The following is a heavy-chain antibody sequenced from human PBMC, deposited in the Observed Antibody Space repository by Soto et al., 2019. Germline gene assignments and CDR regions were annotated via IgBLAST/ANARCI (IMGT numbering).Heavy chain of an antibody. Sequence: SETLSLTCTVSGDSIISRTYYWGWIRQPPGKGLEFVGSTYYSGSTYYNPSLKSRIAISADTSKNQFSLKLNSATAADTAVYYCARLDSVKIDYWGQGTLVTVSS. J-gene: IGHJ4*02. V-gene: IGHV4-39*01. CDR3: ARLDSVKIDY. CDR1: GDSIISRTYY. D-gene: IGHD3-9*01. CDR2: TYYSGST.